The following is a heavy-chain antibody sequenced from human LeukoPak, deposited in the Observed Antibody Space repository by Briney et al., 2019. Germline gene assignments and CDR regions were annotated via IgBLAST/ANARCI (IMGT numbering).Heavy chain of an antibody. CDR1: GYSISSGYY. V-gene: IGHV4-38-2*01. Sequence: SETLSLTCAVSGYSISSGYYWGWIRQPPGKGLEWIGSTYHSGSTYYNPSLKSRVTISVDTSKNQFSLKLSSVTAADTAAYYCARNLEITIFGVVILDYFDYWGQGTLVTVSS. CDR3: ARNLEITIFGVVILDYFDY. CDR2: TYHSGST. D-gene: IGHD3-3*01. J-gene: IGHJ4*02.